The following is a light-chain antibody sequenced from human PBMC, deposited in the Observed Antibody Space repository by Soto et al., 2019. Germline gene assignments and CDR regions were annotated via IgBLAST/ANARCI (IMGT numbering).Light chain of an antibody. CDR2: DAS. CDR3: QQYENLPT. CDR1: QGINNY. Sequence: DIQLTHSPSSLSASVGDRVTITCRASQGINNYLNWYQQKPGRAPKLLIYDASNLEAGVPSRFRGSGSGTDFTFTISRLQPEDIATYYCQQYENLPTFGQGTRLEIK. J-gene: IGKJ5*01. V-gene: IGKV1-33*01.